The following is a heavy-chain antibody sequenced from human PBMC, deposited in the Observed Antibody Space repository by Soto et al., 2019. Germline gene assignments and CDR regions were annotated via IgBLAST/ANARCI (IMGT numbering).Heavy chain of an antibody. J-gene: IGHJ6*02. CDR2: IYYSGST. CDR3: ARHKESITWGPFYGMDV. CDR1: GGSISSYY. D-gene: IGHD3-10*01. Sequence: PSETLSLTCTVSGGSISSYYWSWIRQPPGKGLEWIGYIYYSGSTNYNPSLKSRVTISVDTSKNQFSLKLSSVTAADTAVYYCARHKESITWGPFYGMDVWGQGTTVTVSS. V-gene: IGHV4-59*08.